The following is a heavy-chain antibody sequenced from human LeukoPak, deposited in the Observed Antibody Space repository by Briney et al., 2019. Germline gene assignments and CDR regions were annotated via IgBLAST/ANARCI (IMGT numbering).Heavy chain of an antibody. CDR1: GYTFTGYY. J-gene: IGHJ5*02. CDR2: INPNSGGT. Sequence: ASVKVSCKASGYTFTGYYMHWVRQAPGQGLEWMGWINPNSGGTNYAQKFQGRVTMTRDTSISTAYMELSRLRSDDTAVYYCARVGSCSGGSCYSLGWFDPWGQGTLVTVSS. D-gene: IGHD2-15*01. CDR3: ARVGSCSGGSCYSLGWFDP. V-gene: IGHV1-2*02.